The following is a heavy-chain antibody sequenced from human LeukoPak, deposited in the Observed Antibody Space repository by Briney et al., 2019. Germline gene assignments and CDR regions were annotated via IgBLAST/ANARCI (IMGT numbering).Heavy chain of an antibody. CDR1: GFTFSSYS. J-gene: IGHJ4*01. Sequence: GGSLRLSCAASGFTFSSYSMNWVRQAPGKGLEWVSSISSSSSYIYYADSLKGRFTTSRDNAKNSLYLQMNSLRAEDTAVYYCARGPYNDILTGYFFDYWGHGTLVTVSS. D-gene: IGHD3-9*01. V-gene: IGHV3-21*01. CDR3: ARGPYNDILTGYFFDY. CDR2: ISSSSSYI.